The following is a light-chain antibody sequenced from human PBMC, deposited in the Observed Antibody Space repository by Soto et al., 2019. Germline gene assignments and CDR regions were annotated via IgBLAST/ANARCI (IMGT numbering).Light chain of an antibody. CDR2: EDN. J-gene: IGLJ1*01. Sequence: LTQPASVSGSPGQSITLSCTGTSSDVGSYNLVSWYQQHPGKAPKLMTYEDNKRPSGVSNRFSGSKSGNTASLTISGLQAEDEADYYCCSFAGSTTPYVFGTGTKLTVL. CDR1: SSDVGSYNL. V-gene: IGLV2-23*01. CDR3: CSFAGSTTPYV.